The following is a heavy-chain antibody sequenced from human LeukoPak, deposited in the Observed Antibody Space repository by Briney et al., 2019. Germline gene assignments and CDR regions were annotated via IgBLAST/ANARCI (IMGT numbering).Heavy chain of an antibody. V-gene: IGHV4-30-4*01. CDR1: GGSISSGDYY. J-gene: IGHJ4*02. CDR2: IYYSGST. CDR3: ARDGSSSGYYFDY. D-gene: IGHD6-13*01. Sequence: SETLSLTCTVSGGSISSGDYYWSWIRQPPGKGLEWIGYIYYSGSTYYNPSLKSRVTISVDTSKNQFSLKLSSVTAADTAVYYCARDGSSSGYYFDYWGQGTLVTVSS.